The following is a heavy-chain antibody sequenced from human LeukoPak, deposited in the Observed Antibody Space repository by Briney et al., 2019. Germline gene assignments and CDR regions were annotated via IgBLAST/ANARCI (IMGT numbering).Heavy chain of an antibody. CDR2: IKSKTDGGTT. D-gene: IGHD1-26*01. J-gene: IGHJ4*02. Sequence: GGSLRLSCAASGFTFSDAWMSWVRQAPGKGLEWVGRIKSKTDGGTTDYAAPVKGRFTISRDDSKNTLYLQMNSLKTEDTAVYYCTTDPPSVGYFDYWGQGTLVTVSS. V-gene: IGHV3-15*01. CDR1: GFTFSDAW. CDR3: TTDPPSVGYFDY.